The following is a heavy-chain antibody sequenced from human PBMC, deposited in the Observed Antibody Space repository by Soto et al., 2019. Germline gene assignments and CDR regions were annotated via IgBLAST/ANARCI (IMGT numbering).Heavy chain of an antibody. D-gene: IGHD3-3*01. V-gene: IGHV3-11*01. Sequence: VQLVESGGGLVKPGGSLRLSCVGSGFTFSDYYINWVRQAPGKGLEWISYVSTRGSTVNYADSVEGRFTIFRDNAENSLYLQMNSLRPEDTAIYYCAREGGFWSGSYPPSQYYYMDVWGKGTTVTVSS. J-gene: IGHJ6*03. CDR3: AREGGFWSGSYPPSQYYYMDV. CDR2: VSTRGSTV. CDR1: GFTFSDYY.